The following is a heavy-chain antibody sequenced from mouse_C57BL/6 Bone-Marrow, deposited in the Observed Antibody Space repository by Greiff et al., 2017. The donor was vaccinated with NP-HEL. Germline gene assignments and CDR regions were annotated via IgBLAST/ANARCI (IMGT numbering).Heavy chain of an antibody. Sequence: EVQLQESGGDLVKPGGSLKLSCAASGFTFSSYGMSWVRQTPDKRLEWVATISSGGSYTYYPDSVKGRFTISRDNAKNTLYLQMSSLKSEDTAMYYCARQGVYYDYDGSHAMDYWGQGTSVTVSS. J-gene: IGHJ4*01. CDR3: ARQGVYYDYDGSHAMDY. D-gene: IGHD2-4*01. CDR2: ISSGGSYT. CDR1: GFTFSSYG. V-gene: IGHV5-6*01.